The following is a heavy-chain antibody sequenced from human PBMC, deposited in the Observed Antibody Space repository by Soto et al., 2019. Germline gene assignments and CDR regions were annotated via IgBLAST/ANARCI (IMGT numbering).Heavy chain of an antibody. CDR2: IYYSGST. J-gene: IGHJ2*01. CDR3: ARHTGDDWYFAL. CDR1: GGSIVSGGYY. Sequence: QVQLQESGPGLVKPSQTLSLTCTVSGGSIVSGGYYWSWIRQHPGKGLEWIGYIYYSGSTYYNPSLKSRVTISVATSKNQFSLKLSSVTAADTAVYYCARHTGDDWYFALWGRGTLLTVSS. D-gene: IGHD4-17*01. V-gene: IGHV4-31*03.